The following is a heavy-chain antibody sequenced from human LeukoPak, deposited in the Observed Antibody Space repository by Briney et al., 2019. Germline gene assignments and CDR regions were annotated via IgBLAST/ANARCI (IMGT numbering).Heavy chain of an antibody. CDR1: GFPFSSYW. Sequence: GGSLRLSCAASGFPFSSYWMSWVRQAPGKGLEWVANIKQDVSEKYCLDSVKGRFTISRDNAKNSLYLQMNSLRAEDTAVYYCARGRGFVYWGQATLVTVSS. V-gene: IGHV3-7*05. D-gene: IGHD2-15*01. CDR2: IKQDVSEK. J-gene: IGHJ4*02. CDR3: ARGRGFVY.